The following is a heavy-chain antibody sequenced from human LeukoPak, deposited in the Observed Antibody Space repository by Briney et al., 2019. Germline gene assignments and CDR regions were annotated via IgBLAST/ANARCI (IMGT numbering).Heavy chain of an antibody. V-gene: IGHV1-46*01. CDR1: GYTFTSYY. CDR3: ARTYGSGSYYEYYYYYYYMDV. D-gene: IGHD3-10*01. CDR2: INPSGGST. Sequence: ASVKVSCKASGYTFTSYYMHWVRQAPGQGLEWMGIINPSGGSTSYAQKFQGRVTMTRDMSTSTVYMELSSLRSEDTAVYYCARTYGSGSYYEYYYYYYYMDVWGKGTTVTISS. J-gene: IGHJ6*03.